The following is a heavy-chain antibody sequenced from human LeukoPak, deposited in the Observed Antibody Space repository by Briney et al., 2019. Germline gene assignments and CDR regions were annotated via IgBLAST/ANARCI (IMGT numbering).Heavy chain of an antibody. CDR2: IYHSGST. CDR3: ARRARLGSNWFDP. J-gene: IGHJ5*02. D-gene: IGHD3-10*01. Sequence: PSETLSLTGAGSGGSISSGGYSWSWIRQPPGKGLEWIGYIYHSGSTYYNPSLKSRVTISVDTSKNQFSLKLSSVTAADTAVYYCARRARLGSNWFDPWGQGTLVTVSS. CDR1: GGSISSGGYS. V-gene: IGHV4-30-2*01.